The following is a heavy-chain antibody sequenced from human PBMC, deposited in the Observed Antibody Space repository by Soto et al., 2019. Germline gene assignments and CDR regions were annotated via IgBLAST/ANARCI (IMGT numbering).Heavy chain of an antibody. Sequence: GGSLRLSCAASGFTFSSYAMSWVRQAPGKGLEWVSAISGSGGSTYYADSVKGRFTISRDNSKNTLYLQMNSLRAEDTAVYYCAKDRRRDSYSSSFGFFDYWGQGTLVTVSS. CDR3: AKDRRRDSYSSSFGFFDY. CDR1: GFTFSSYA. J-gene: IGHJ4*02. CDR2: ISGSGGST. V-gene: IGHV3-23*01. D-gene: IGHD6-6*01.